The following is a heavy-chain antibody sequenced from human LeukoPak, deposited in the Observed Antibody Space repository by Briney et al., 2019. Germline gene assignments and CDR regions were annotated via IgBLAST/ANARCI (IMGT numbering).Heavy chain of an antibody. CDR1: GFTFSSYA. J-gene: IGHJ4*02. CDR3: AKPSIPYSSSWYGEYYFDY. D-gene: IGHD6-13*01. V-gene: IGHV3-30*04. Sequence: PGGSLRLSCAASGFTFSSYAMHWVRQAPGKGLEWVAVISYDGSNKYYADSVKGRFTISRDNSKNTLYLQMNSLRAEDTAVYYCAKPSIPYSSSWYGEYYFDYWGQGTLVTVSS. CDR2: ISYDGSNK.